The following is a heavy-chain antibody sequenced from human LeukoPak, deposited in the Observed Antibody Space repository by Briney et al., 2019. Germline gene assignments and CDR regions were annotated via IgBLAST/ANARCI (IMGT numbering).Heavy chain of an antibody. D-gene: IGHD2-15*01. V-gene: IGHV4-59*01. CDR3: AREYCSGGSCYAFDY. J-gene: IGHJ4*02. CDR2: IYYSGST. Sequence: SETLSLTCTVSGRSISSYYWSWIRQPPGKGLEWIGYIYYSGSTNYNPSLKSRVTISVDTSKNQFSLKLSSVTAADTAVYYCAREYCSGGSCYAFDYWGQGTLVTVSS. CDR1: GRSISSYY.